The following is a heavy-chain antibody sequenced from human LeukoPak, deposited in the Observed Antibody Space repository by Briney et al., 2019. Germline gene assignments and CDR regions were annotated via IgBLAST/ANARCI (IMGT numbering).Heavy chain of an antibody. CDR1: GGSISSTSYY. CDR3: ARDITLIVVSGVFDI. Sequence: SETLSLTCTVSGGSISSTSYYWGWIRQPPGKGLEWIGSIYYRGSTYYNPSLKSRVTISVDTSKNQFSLKLSSVTAADTAVYYCARDITLIVVSGVFDIWGQGTMVTVSS. V-gene: IGHV4-39*02. J-gene: IGHJ3*02. D-gene: IGHD3-22*01. CDR2: IYYRGST.